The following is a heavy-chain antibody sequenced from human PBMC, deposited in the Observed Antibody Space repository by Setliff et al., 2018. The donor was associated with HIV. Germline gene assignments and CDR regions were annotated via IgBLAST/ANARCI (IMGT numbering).Heavy chain of an antibody. CDR2: IHMNGNS. J-gene: IGHJ4*02. CDR3: ARVAVGGTGSDS. Sequence: PSETLSLTCSVFGGSIPGYHWCWIRQSPGKGLEWIGFIHMNGNSVYNPSLKSRVTLSGDASKNQFSLKLTSVTVADTAVYYCARVAVGGTGSDSWGQGTLVTVSS. V-gene: IGHV4-4*08. CDR1: GGSIPGYH. D-gene: IGHD1-1*01.